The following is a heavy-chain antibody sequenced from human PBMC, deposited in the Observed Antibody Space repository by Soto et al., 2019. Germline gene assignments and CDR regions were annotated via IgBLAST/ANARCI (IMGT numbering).Heavy chain of an antibody. D-gene: IGHD6-6*01. CDR1: GFTFSSYA. CDR3: ARGGPFSSIAAQVDY. J-gene: IGHJ4*02. V-gene: IGHV3-30-3*01. Sequence: QVQLEESGGGVVQPGRSLRLSCAASGFTFSSYAMHWVRQAPGKGLEWVAVISYDGSNKYYADSVKGRFTISRDNSKNTLYLQMNSLRAEDTAVYYCARGGPFSSIAAQVDYWGQGTLVTVSS. CDR2: ISYDGSNK.